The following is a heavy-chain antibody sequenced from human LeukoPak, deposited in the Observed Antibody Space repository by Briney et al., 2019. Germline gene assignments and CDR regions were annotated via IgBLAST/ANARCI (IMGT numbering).Heavy chain of an antibody. D-gene: IGHD6-13*01. CDR2: IYYSGST. Sequence: SETLSLTCTVSGGSISSYYWSWIRQPPGKGLEWIGYIYYSGSTNYNPSLKSRVTISVDTSKNQFSLKLSSVTAADTAVYYCARDRDSSSWYGSGFHPWGQGTLVTVSS. CDR1: GGSISSYY. V-gene: IGHV4-59*01. CDR3: ARDRDSSSWYGSGFHP. J-gene: IGHJ5*02.